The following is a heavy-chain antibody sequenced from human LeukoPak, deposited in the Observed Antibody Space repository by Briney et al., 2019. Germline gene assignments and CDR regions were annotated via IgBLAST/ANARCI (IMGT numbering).Heavy chain of an antibody. V-gene: IGHV3-20*04. CDR1: GFTFDDYG. D-gene: IGHD5-12*01. J-gene: IGHJ6*03. Sequence: GGSLRLSCAASGFTFDDYGMSWVRQAPGKGLEWVSGINWNGGSTGYADSVKGRFTISRDNAKTSLYLQMNSLRAEDTALYYCARGAYSGYLSNYYYYMDVWGKGTTVTVSS. CDR2: INWNGGST. CDR3: ARGAYSGYLSNYYYYMDV.